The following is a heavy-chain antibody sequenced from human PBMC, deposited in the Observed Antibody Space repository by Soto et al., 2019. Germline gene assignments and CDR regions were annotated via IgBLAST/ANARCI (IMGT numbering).Heavy chain of an antibody. CDR3: ARGVTMVRGVIRYYYYMDV. D-gene: IGHD3-10*01. V-gene: IGHV1-8*01. J-gene: IGHJ6*03. CDR2: MNPNSGNT. Sequence: ASVKVSCKASGYTFTSYDINWVRQATGQGLEWMGWMNPNSGNTGYAQKFQGRVTMTRNTSISTVYMELSSLRSEDTAVYYCARGVTMVRGVIRYYYYMDVWGKGTTVTVSS. CDR1: GYTFTSYD.